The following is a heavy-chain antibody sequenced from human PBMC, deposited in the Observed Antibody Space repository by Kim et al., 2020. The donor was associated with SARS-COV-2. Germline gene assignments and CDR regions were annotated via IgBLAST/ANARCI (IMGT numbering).Heavy chain of an antibody. Sequence: SETLSLTCSVSGASISSADHYWNWIRQQPGKGLEWIGYISYSGRTSYIPSLKSRVSISLDTSKNQFSLRLNSVTAADTAVYYCARDLASGSVDYWGQGTLVTVSS. CDR3: ARDLASGSVDY. CDR1: GASISSADHY. J-gene: IGHJ4*02. D-gene: IGHD3-10*01. V-gene: IGHV4-31*03. CDR2: ISYSGRT.